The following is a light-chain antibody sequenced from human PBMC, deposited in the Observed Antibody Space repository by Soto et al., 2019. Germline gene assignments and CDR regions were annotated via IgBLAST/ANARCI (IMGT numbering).Light chain of an antibody. CDR3: QQYGSSPRT. J-gene: IGKJ1*01. Sequence: EIVLTQSPGTLSLSPGERATLSCRASQSVSSSFLAWYQQKPGQAPRLLIYGASSRATGIPDRFSGSGSGTDFTLTTSRLEPVDFAVYYCQQYGSSPRTFGQGTKVEIK. CDR1: QSVSSSF. V-gene: IGKV3-20*01. CDR2: GAS.